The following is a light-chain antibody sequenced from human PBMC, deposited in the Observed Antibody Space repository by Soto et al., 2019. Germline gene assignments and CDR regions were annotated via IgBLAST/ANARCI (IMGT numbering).Light chain of an antibody. CDR1: HTITRW. V-gene: IGKV1-5*01. Sequence: DIQMTQSPSTLSASVGDRVTITCRASHTITRWVAWYQQKPWKAPKLLIYDASTLESGVPSRFSGSRSGTEFTLTISSLQPDDFATYYCQQYNSYSWTFGQGTKVDIK. CDR2: DAS. J-gene: IGKJ1*01. CDR3: QQYNSYSWT.